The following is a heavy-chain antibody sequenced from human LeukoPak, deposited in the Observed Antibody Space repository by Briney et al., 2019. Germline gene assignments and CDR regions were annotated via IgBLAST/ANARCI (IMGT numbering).Heavy chain of an antibody. J-gene: IGHJ4*02. Sequence: SQTLSLTCAISGDSVSSNSAAWNWIRQSPSRGLEWLGRTFYRSKWYNDYIVSVESRININPDTSKNQFSLQLKSVTPEDTAMYYCAREEESSGWFFDYWARGILVTVSS. D-gene: IGHD6-19*01. CDR1: GDSVSSNSAA. V-gene: IGHV6-1*01. CDR3: AREEESSGWFFDY. CDR2: TFYRSKWYN.